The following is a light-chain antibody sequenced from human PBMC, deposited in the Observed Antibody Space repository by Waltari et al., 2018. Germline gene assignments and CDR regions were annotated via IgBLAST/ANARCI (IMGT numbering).Light chain of an antibody. CDR1: QYVSNN. CDR3: QQYNDWPALT. V-gene: IGKV3D-15*01. J-gene: IGKJ4*01. Sequence: IVMTQSPATLSVSPGERATLSCRASQYVSNNIARYQQRPGQAPRLLIYDASTRATGIPVRFSGSGSGTEFTLTISSLQSEDFALYYCQQYNDWPALTFGGGTKVEIK. CDR2: DAS.